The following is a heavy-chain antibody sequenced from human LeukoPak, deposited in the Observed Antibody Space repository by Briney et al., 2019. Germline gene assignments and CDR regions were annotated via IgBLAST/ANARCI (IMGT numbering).Heavy chain of an antibody. Sequence: ASVKVSCKVSGYSITELSMQWVRQAPGKGLESMGGFDPEDGEAIYAEKFQGRVTMTEDTSTDTAYMELSSLRSEDTAVYYCAADRADFDSSGYALDYWGQGTLVTVSS. CDR3: AADRADFDSSGYALDY. CDR1: GYSITELS. J-gene: IGHJ4*02. D-gene: IGHD3-22*01. V-gene: IGHV1-24*01. CDR2: FDPEDGEA.